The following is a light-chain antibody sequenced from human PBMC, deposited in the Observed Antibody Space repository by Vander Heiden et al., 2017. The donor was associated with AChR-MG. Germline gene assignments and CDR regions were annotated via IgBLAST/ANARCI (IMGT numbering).Light chain of an antibody. J-gene: IGLJ2*01. Sequence: QSALPQPASVSGSPGQSITISCTGTSRDVGGYNYVSWYQQHPGKAPKLMINEVSNRPSGVSNRFSGSKSGNTASLTISGLQAEDEADYYCSSYTSSSVVFGGGTKLTVL. CDR1: SRDVGGYNY. V-gene: IGLV2-14*01. CDR3: SSYTSSSVV. CDR2: EVS.